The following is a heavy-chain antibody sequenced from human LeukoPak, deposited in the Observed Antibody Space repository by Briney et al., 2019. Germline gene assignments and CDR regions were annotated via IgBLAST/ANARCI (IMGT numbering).Heavy chain of an antibody. CDR2: INPNSGGT. D-gene: IGHD6-19*01. J-gene: IGHJ4*02. CDR3: ARESLDGWYSY. Sequence: GASVKVSCKASGYTFTGYYMHWVRQAPGQGLEWMGWINPNSGGTNYAQKFQGRVTMTRDTSISTAYMELSSLRSEDTAVYYCARESLDGWYSYWGQGTLVTVSS. CDR1: GYTFTGYY. V-gene: IGHV1-2*02.